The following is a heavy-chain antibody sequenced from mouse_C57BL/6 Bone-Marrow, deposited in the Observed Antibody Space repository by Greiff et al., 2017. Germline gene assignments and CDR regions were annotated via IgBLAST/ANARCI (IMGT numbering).Heavy chain of an antibody. CDR1: GYTFTSYW. Sequence: QVQLQQSGAELVKPGASVKMSCKASGYTFTSYWITWVKQRPGQGLEWIGDIYPGSGSTNYNEKFKSKATLTVDTSSSTAYMQLSSLTSEDSAVYYCASSDYYGSPLMDYWGQGTSVTVSS. CDR3: ASSDYYGSPLMDY. D-gene: IGHD1-1*01. J-gene: IGHJ4*01. V-gene: IGHV1-55*01. CDR2: IYPGSGST.